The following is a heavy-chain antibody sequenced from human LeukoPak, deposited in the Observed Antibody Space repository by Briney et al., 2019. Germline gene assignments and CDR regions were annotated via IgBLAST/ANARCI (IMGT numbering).Heavy chain of an antibody. D-gene: IGHD5-12*01. CDR3: ARDWGPSGYDSLYYYYGMGV. CDR2: IYSGGST. Sequence: GGSLRLSCAASGFTVSSNYMSWVRQAPRKGLEWVSVIYSGGSTYYADSVKGRFTISRDNSKNTLYLQMNSLRAEDTAVYYCARDWGPSGYDSLYYYYGMGVWGQGTTVTVSS. J-gene: IGHJ6*02. V-gene: IGHV3-53*01. CDR1: GFTVSSNY.